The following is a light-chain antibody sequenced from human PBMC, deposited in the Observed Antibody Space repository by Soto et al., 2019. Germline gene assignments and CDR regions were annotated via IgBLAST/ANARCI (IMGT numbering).Light chain of an antibody. CDR2: EDS. Sequence: QSLLTHPASLSGSPGQSITISCTGTSNDVGAYDLVSWYQHHPGKAPKCIIYEDSKRPSGVSNRFSGSKSGNTASLTISGLQAGDEGYYYCCSYAGSRTLFVFGTGTKVTVL. V-gene: IGLV2-23*01. CDR3: CSYAGSRTLFV. J-gene: IGLJ1*01. CDR1: SNDVGAYDL.